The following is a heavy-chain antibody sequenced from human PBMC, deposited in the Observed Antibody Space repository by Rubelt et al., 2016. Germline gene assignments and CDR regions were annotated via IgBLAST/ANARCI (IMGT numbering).Heavy chain of an antibody. Sequence: EVQLVESGGGLVQPGGSLRLSCVASGFTFSSNWMHWVRQAPGNGLVWVSRINTDGTTIAYADAVKGRFTIPRDNAKNTLYLQMNSLRAEDTAVYYCARETGRDWYFDLWGCGTLVTVSS. CDR1: GFTFSSNW. CDR2: INTDGTTI. CDR3: ARETGRDWYFDL. V-gene: IGHV3-74*01. J-gene: IGHJ2*01.